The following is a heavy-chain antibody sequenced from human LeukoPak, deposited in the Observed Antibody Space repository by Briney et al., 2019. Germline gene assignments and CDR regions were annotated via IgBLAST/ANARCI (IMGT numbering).Heavy chain of an antibody. J-gene: IGHJ5*02. D-gene: IGHD5-12*01. V-gene: IGHV4-34*11. CDR1: GESFSGYF. CDR3: ARDLGYSGFDWAP. CDR2: IYYSGST. Sequence: SETLSLTCAVYGESFSGYFWNWIRQPPGKGLEWIGSIYYSGSTYYNPTLKSRVTISVDTSKNQFSLNLTSVTAADAAVYYCARDLGYSGFDWAPWGQGTLVTVSS.